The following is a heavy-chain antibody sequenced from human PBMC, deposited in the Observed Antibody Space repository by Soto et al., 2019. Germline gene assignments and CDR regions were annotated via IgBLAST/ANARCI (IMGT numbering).Heavy chain of an antibody. CDR2: IYHSGST. Sequence: SETLSLTCAVSGGSISSGGYSWSWIRQPPGKGLEWIGYIYHSGSTYYNPSLKSRVTISVDRSKNQFSLKLSSVTAADTAVYYCARRMYYYGSGFGYWGQGTLVTVSS. V-gene: IGHV4-30-2*01. D-gene: IGHD3-10*01. CDR1: GGSISSGGYS. CDR3: ARRMYYYGSGFGY. J-gene: IGHJ4*02.